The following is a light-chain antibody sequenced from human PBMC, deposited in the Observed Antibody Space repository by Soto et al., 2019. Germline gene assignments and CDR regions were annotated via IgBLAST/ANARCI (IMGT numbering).Light chain of an antibody. V-gene: IGKV2-28*01. J-gene: IGKJ5*01. CDR1: QSLLHTNGYNY. CDR3: MQALQPLTIT. CDR2: LAS. Sequence: DVVMTQSPLSLPVTPGEPASISCRSSQSLLHTNGYNYLDWYLQKPGQSPQLLIYLASNRASGVPDRFSGSGSGTDFTLKISRVEAEDVGVYYCMQALQPLTITFGQGTRLEMK.